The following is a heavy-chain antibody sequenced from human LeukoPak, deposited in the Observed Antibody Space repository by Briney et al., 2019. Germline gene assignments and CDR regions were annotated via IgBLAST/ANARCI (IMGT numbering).Heavy chain of an antibody. Sequence: PGGSLRLSCAASGFTFSSYSMSRVRQAPGKGLEWVSYISGSSGTRYYAGSVKGRFTISRDNAKNSLYLQMNSLRAEDTAVYYCARAPYTSGWYRGDNDYWGQGTLVTVSS. CDR1: GFTFSSYS. V-gene: IGHV3-48*01. D-gene: IGHD6-19*01. J-gene: IGHJ4*02. CDR3: ARAPYTSGWYRGDNDY. CDR2: ISGSSGTR.